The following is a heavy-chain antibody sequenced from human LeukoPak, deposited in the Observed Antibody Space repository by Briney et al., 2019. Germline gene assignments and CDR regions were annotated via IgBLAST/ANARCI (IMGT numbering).Heavy chain of an antibody. CDR1: GGSISSSGYY. J-gene: IGHJ4*02. D-gene: IGHD3-16*02. Sequence: PSETLSLTCTFSGGSISSSGYYWRWIRQPPGKGLEWIGSISYSGSTYYNPSLKSRVTISVDTSKNQFSLKLSSVTAADTAVYYCASHVSGSYHYFDSWGQGTLVTVSS. V-gene: IGHV4-39*01. CDR3: ASHVSGSYHYFDS. CDR2: ISYSGST.